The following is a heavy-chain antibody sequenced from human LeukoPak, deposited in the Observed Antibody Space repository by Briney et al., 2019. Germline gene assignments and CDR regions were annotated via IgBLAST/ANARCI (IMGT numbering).Heavy chain of an antibody. V-gene: IGHV1-18*01. D-gene: IGHD2-2*01. J-gene: IGHJ6*02. CDR3: ARDTVVVPAAKWQGNYYGMDV. Sequence: ASVKVSCKASGYTFTSYGISWVRQAPGQGLEWMGWISAYNGNTNYAQKLQGRVTMTTDTSTSTAYVELRSLRSDDTAVYYCARDTVVVPAAKWQGNYYGMDVWGQGTTVTVSS. CDR1: GYTFTSYG. CDR2: ISAYNGNT.